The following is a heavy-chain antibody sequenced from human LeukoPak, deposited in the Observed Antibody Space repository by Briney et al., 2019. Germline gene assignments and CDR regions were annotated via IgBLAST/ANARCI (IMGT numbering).Heavy chain of an antibody. J-gene: IGHJ4*02. CDR3: AREDHDYGDSGVDY. Sequence: GGSPRLSCAASGFTFSSYSMNWVRQAPGKGLEWVSSISSSSSYIYYADSVKGRFTISRDNAKNSLYLQMNSLRAEDTAVYYCAREDHDYGDSGVDYWGQGTLVTVSS. D-gene: IGHD4-17*01. CDR2: ISSSSSYI. CDR1: GFTFSSYS. V-gene: IGHV3-21*01.